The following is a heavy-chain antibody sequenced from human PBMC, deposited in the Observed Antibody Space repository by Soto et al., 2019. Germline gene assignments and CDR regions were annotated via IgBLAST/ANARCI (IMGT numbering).Heavy chain of an antibody. V-gene: IGHV3-23*01. CDR3: AKDTPSSLEWLSPSTYFDY. J-gene: IGHJ4*02. CDR2: ISGSGGST. Sequence: VQLLESGGGLVQPGGSLRLSCAASGFTFSSYAMSWVRQAPGKGLEWVSAISGSGGSTYYADSVKGRFTISRDNSKNTLYLQMNSLRAEDTAVYYCAKDTPSSLEWLSPSTYFDYWGQGTLVTVSS. D-gene: IGHD3-3*02. CDR1: GFTFSSYA.